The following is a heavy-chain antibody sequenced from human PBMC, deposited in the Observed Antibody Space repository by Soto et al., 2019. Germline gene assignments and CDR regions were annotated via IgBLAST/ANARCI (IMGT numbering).Heavy chain of an antibody. D-gene: IGHD3-10*01. CDR2: ISSSSSTI. Sequence: GGSLRLSCAASGFTFSSYSMNWVRQAPGKGLEWVSYISSSSSTIYYADSVKGRFTISRDNAKNSLYLQMNSLRAEDTAVYYCARVREYYYGSGSYYSVDYYYYMDVWGKGTTVTVSS. CDR1: GFTFSSYS. J-gene: IGHJ6*03. CDR3: ARVREYYYGSGSYYSVDYYYYMDV. V-gene: IGHV3-48*01.